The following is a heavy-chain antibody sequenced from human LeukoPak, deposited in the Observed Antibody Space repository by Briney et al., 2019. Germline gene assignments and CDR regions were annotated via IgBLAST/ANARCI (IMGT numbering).Heavy chain of an antibody. CDR3: VKGTCSSSSCSLNS. V-gene: IGHV3-64D*09. CDR2: ISGSGGRT. CDR1: GFTFINYA. Sequence: GGSLRLSCSASGFTFINYAMHWVRQAPGKGLEYVSAISGSGGRTYYADSMKGRFTISRDNSKNTLYLQVSSLRAEDTAVYYCVKGTCSSSSCSLNSWGQGTLVTVSS. D-gene: IGHD2-2*01. J-gene: IGHJ4*02.